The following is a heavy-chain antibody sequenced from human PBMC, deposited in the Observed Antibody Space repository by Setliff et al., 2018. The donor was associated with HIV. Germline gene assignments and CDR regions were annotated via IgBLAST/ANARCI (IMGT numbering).Heavy chain of an antibody. CDR1: GFAFSDNP. Sequence: GGSLRLSCVASSGFAFSDNPMNWVRQAPGKGLEWISHIRGKSDIIKYAESVMGRFTISRDNAKNSLYLEMNSLRAEDTAVYYCARAPRQQLPPLDYWGQGTMVTVSS. J-gene: IGHJ4*03. D-gene: IGHD6-13*01. V-gene: IGHV3-48*01. CDR2: IRGKSDII. CDR3: ARAPRQQLPPLDY.